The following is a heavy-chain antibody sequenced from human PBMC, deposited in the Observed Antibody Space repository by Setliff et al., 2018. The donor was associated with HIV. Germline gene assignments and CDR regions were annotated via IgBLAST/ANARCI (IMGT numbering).Heavy chain of an antibody. D-gene: IGHD3-10*01. CDR2: IYYSGST. J-gene: IGHJ4*02. V-gene: IGHV4-59*01. CDR1: GGSISSNY. CDR3: AREESTEDYGSGRYGPTFPPPLIY. Sequence: PSETLSLTCTVSGGSISSNYWSWMRQPPGKGLEWIGHIYYSGSTNYNPSPKSRVTMTREKSTSTAYMELNSLSSEDTAVYYYAREESTEDYGSGRYGPTFPPPLIYWGQGTLVTVSS.